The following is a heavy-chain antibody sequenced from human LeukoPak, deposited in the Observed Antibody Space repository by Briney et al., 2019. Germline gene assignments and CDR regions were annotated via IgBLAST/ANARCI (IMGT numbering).Heavy chain of an antibody. V-gene: IGHV1-69*13. CDR3: ARGRMAGTYVFDS. J-gene: IGHJ4*02. D-gene: IGHD6-19*01. CDR2: IIPIFGTA. CDR1: GDTFSSYA. Sequence: ASVKVSCKASGDTFSSYAISWVRQAPGQGLEWMGGIIPIFGTANYAQKFQGRVTITADESTSTAYMELSSLRSEDTAVYYCARGRMAGTYVFDSWGQGILVTVSS.